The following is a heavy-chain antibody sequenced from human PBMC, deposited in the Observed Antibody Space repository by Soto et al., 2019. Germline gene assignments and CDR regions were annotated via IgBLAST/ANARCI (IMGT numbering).Heavy chain of an antibody. D-gene: IGHD3-10*01. V-gene: IGHV5-51*01. CDR1: GYSFTSSW. CDR3: ARHHYYGSGSYYNSWFDP. Sequence: PGESLKISCKGSGYSFTSSWIGWVRQMPGKGLEWMGIIYPGDSDTRYSPSFQGQVTISADKSISTAYLQWSSLKASDTAMYYCARHHYYGSGSYYNSWFDPWGQGTLVTVSS. CDR2: IYPGDSDT. J-gene: IGHJ5*02.